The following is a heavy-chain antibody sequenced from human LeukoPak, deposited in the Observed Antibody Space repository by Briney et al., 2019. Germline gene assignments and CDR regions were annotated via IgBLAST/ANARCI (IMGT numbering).Heavy chain of an antibody. V-gene: IGHV4-59*01. Sequence: PSETLSLTCTVSGVSISSYYWSWIRQPPGKGLEWIGYIHNSGITNYNPSLKSRVTISVDTSKNQFSLKLSSVTAADTAVYYCARAWLAASRHYGDYWGQGTLVTVSS. J-gene: IGHJ4*02. D-gene: IGHD2-15*01. CDR1: GVSISSYY. CDR2: IHNSGIT. CDR3: ARAWLAASRHYGDY.